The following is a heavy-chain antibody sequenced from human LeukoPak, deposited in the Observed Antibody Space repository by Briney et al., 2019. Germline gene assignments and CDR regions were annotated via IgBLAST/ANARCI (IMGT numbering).Heavy chain of an antibody. Sequence: GGSLRLSCAASGFTFSSYAMSWVRQAPGKGLEWVPAISGSGGSTYYADSVKGRFTISRDNSKNTLYLQMNSLRAEDTAVYYCAKVEAAAGAYYYYYYMDVWGKGATVTVSS. D-gene: IGHD6-13*01. CDR3: AKVEAAAGAYYYYYYMDV. CDR1: GFTFSSYA. V-gene: IGHV3-23*01. J-gene: IGHJ6*03. CDR2: ISGSGGST.